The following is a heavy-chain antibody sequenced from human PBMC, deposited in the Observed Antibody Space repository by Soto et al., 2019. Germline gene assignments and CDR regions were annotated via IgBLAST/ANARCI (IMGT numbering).Heavy chain of an antibody. CDR1: GFTFSSYS. Sequence: EVQLVESGGGLVQPGGSLRLSCAASGFTFSSYSMNWVRQAPGKGLEWVSYISSSSSTIYYADSVKGRFTISRDNAKNSLYLQMNSLRDEDTAVYYCARVGRLLWFGESYMDVWGQGTTVTVSS. CDR2: ISSSSSTI. D-gene: IGHD3-10*01. J-gene: IGHJ6*02. CDR3: ARVGRLLWFGESYMDV. V-gene: IGHV3-48*02.